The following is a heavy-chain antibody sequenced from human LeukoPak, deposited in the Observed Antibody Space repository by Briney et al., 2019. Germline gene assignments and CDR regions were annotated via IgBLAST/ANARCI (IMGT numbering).Heavy chain of an antibody. Sequence: PGGSPRLSCAASGFNTNKYAMTWVRQAPGKGLEWVSGISLSGDDTYYADSVKGRFIISRDDSKNTLCLQMNSLRVEDTAVYYCAKGGGSGSYFLYFDYWGQGTLVTVSS. J-gene: IGHJ4*02. CDR3: AKGGGSGSYFLYFDY. CDR2: ISLSGDDT. CDR1: GFNTNKYA. D-gene: IGHD1-26*01. V-gene: IGHV3-23*01.